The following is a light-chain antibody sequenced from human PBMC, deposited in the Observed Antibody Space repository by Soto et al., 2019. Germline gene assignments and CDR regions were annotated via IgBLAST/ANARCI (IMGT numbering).Light chain of an antibody. V-gene: IGKV1-39*01. J-gene: IGKJ1*01. Sequence: IQLTQSPSSLSASIGDRVTITCQASEPISNYLVWYQQKPGKPPKLLIHAISSLQSGVPSRFSGSGSGTDFSLTINSLQPEDSATYYCQQSYSFPRTFGQGTKVDIK. CDR2: AIS. CDR1: EPISNY. CDR3: QQSYSFPRT.